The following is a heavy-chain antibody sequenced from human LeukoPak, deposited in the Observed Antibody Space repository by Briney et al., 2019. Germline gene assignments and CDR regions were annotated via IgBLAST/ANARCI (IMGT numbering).Heavy chain of an antibody. CDR1: GGSISSGGYY. J-gene: IGHJ4*02. CDR3: ARFYYDILTGYYYFDY. Sequence: SQTLSLTCTVSGGSISSGGYYWSWIRQHPGKGLEWIGYIYYSGSTYYNPSLKSRVTISVDTSKNQFSLKLSSVTAADTAVYYCARFYYDILTGYYYFDYWGQGTLVTVSS. V-gene: IGHV4-31*03. D-gene: IGHD3-9*01. CDR2: IYYSGST.